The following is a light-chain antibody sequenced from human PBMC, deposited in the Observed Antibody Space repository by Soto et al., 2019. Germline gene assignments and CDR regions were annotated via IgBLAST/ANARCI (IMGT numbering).Light chain of an antibody. V-gene: IGKV1-5*01. CDR3: QQLNSYPLT. Sequence: DLQITHSPSTLSASVLYTVTVTCRASQSVSGWLAWYQQKPGEAPKLLIYDASALPRGVPSRFSGSGSGTKFTLTIASLQPDDFATYYCQQLNSYPLTFGGGTKVDNK. J-gene: IGKJ4*01. CDR1: QSVSGW. CDR2: DAS.